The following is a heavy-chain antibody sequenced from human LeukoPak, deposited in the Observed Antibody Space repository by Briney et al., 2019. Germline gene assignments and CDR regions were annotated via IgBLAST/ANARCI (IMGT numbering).Heavy chain of an antibody. J-gene: IGHJ2*01. D-gene: IGHD4-23*01. CDR3: ARTVVTLDWYFDL. CDR2: VNHSGST. Sequence: PSETLSLTCAVYGGSFSGYYWSWIRQPPGKGLEWIGDVNHSGSTNYNPSLKSRVTISVDTSKNQFSLKLSSVTAADTAVYYCARTVVTLDWYFDLWGRGTLVSVSS. V-gene: IGHV4-34*01. CDR1: GGSFSGYY.